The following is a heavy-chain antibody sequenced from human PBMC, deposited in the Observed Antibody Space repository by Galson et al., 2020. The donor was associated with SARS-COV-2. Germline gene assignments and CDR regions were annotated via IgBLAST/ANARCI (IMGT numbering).Heavy chain of an antibody. Sequence: ASVKVSCKASGYTFTSYDINWVRQATGQGLEWMGWMNPNSGNTGYAQKFQGRVTMTRNTSISTAYMELSSLRSEDTAVYYCARGRRVGATFYYYYYGMDVWGQGTTVTVSS. CDR3: ARGRRVGATFYYYYYGMDV. CDR2: MNPNSGNT. D-gene: IGHD1-26*01. CDR1: GYTFTSYD. V-gene: IGHV1-8*01. J-gene: IGHJ6*02.